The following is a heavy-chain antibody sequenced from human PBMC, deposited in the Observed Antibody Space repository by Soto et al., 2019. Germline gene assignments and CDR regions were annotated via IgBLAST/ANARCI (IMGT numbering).Heavy chain of an antibody. Sequence: QVQLQESGPGLVKPSQTLSLTCTVSGGSISSGGYYWSWLRQHPGKVLEWIGYIFDSGTTYYNPSFERRVTIRVQLYKCQFSLRLGSMTATAIAVSYCASPASGWYPAFWGQGTLVNVSS. CDR2: IFDSGTT. D-gene: IGHD6-19*01. V-gene: IGHV4-31*03. CDR1: GGSISSGGYY. CDR3: ASPASGWYPAF. J-gene: IGHJ1*01.